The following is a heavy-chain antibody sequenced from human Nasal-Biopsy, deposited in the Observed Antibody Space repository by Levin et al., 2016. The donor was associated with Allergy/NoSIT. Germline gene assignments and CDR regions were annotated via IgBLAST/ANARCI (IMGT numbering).Heavy chain of an antibody. J-gene: IGHJ4*02. CDR1: GYTFLNYW. Sequence: GGSLRLSCKASGYTFLNYWIAWVRQKPGKGLEWMGIIYPGDSDATYSPAFQGQVTFSADTSIDTAYLQWTSLRASDSATYYCVRRSGHTWSEGDYWGQGTVVNVSS. CDR3: VRRSGHTWSEGDY. V-gene: IGHV5-51*01. CDR2: IYPGDSDA. D-gene: IGHD2/OR15-2a*01.